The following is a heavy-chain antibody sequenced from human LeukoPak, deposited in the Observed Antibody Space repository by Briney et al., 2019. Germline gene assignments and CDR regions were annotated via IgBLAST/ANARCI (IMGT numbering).Heavy chain of an antibody. Sequence: PSETLSLTCTVSGGSISSSSYYWGWIRQPPGKGLEWIGSVFYSGSTYYNPSLKSRVAISVDTSKNQFSLKLSSVTAADTAVYYCARVDTTMMNWGQGTLVTVSS. V-gene: IGHV4-39*01. J-gene: IGHJ4*02. CDR2: VFYSGST. CDR1: GGSISSSSYY. CDR3: ARVDTTMMN. D-gene: IGHD5-18*01.